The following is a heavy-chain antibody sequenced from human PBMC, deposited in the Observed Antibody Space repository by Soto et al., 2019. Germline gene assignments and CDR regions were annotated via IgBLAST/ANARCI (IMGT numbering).Heavy chain of an antibody. CDR1: GGSISSSSYY. V-gene: IGHV4-39*01. Sequence: LETLCLPCTVSGGSISSSSYYCGWIRQPPGKGLEWIGSIYYSGSTYYNPSLKSRVTISVDTSKNQFSLKLSSVTAADTAVYYCSRAPYSVVVVAASFDYWGQGTLVTVSS. D-gene: IGHD2-15*01. CDR3: SRAPYSVVVVAASFDY. CDR2: IYYSGST. J-gene: IGHJ4*02.